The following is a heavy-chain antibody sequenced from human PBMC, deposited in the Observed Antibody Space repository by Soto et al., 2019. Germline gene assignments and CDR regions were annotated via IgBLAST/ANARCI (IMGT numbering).Heavy chain of an antibody. Sequence: PSETLSLTCTVSGGSISSYYWNWIRQPPGKGLEWIGYIHYSGSSNYNPSLKSRVTISVDTSKNQFSPTLSSVTAADTAVYYCARVVPTPYYFDYWGQGTLVTVSS. CDR1: GGSISSYY. V-gene: IGHV4-59*01. J-gene: IGHJ4*02. CDR3: ARVVPTPYYFDY. CDR2: IHYSGSS. D-gene: IGHD2-2*01.